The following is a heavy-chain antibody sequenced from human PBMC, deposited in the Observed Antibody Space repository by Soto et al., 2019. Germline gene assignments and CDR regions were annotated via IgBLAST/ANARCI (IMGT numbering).Heavy chain of an antibody. Sequence: QVQLVQSGAEVKKPGSSVKVSCKASGGTFSSYAISWVRQAPGQGLEWMGGIILIFGTATYARKFQGRDRITEDGSKTTGHMDLGSLRSEETAVYYCARALSRGEVSSGRAFLWDWFGPWGQGTLVTV. D-gene: IGHD3-16*02. CDR2: IILIFGTA. CDR1: GGTFSSYA. V-gene: IGHV1-69*01. CDR3: ARALSRGEVSSGRAFLWDWFGP. J-gene: IGHJ5*02.